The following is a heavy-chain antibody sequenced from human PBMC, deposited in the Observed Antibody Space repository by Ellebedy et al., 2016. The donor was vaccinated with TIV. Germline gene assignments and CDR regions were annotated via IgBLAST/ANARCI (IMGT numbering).Heavy chain of an antibody. CDR3: ARRFDYDFWSGYYTYYFDY. CDR2: IYYSGST. D-gene: IGHD3-3*01. V-gene: IGHV4-39*01. CDR1: GGSISSSSYY. Sequence: SETLSLXXTVSGGSISSSSYYWGWIRQPPGKGLEWIGSIYYSGSTYYNPSLKSRVTISVDTSKNQFSLKLSSVTAADTAVYYCARRFDYDFWSGYYTYYFDYWGQGTLVTVSS. J-gene: IGHJ4*02.